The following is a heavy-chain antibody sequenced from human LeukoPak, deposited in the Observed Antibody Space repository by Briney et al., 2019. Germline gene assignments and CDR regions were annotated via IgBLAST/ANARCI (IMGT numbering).Heavy chain of an antibody. J-gene: IGHJ3*02. CDR1: GFTFDDYA. CDR3: AKGFVVVTAIRKDAFDI. CDR2: ISLISGSI. D-gene: IGHD2-21*02. V-gene: IGHV3-9*01. Sequence: GRSLRLSCAASGFTFDDYAMHWVRQAPGKGLEWVSGISLISGSIGYADSVKGRFTISRDNAKNSLYLQMNSLRAEDTALYYCAKGFVVVTAIRKDAFDIWGQGAMVTVSS.